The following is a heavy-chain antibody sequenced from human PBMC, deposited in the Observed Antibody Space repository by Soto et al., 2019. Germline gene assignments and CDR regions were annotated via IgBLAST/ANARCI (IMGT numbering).Heavy chain of an antibody. D-gene: IGHD6-19*01. CDR2: IWYDGSNK. CDR3: ARGGRSAAVAGQKYGMDV. V-gene: IGHV3-33*01. CDR1: GFTFSSYG. Sequence: GGSLRLSCAASGFTFSSYGMHWVRQAPGKGLEWVAVIWYDGSNKYYADSVKGRFTISRDNSKNTRYLQMNSLRAEDTAVYYCARGGRSAAVAGQKYGMDVWGQGTTVTVSS. J-gene: IGHJ6*02.